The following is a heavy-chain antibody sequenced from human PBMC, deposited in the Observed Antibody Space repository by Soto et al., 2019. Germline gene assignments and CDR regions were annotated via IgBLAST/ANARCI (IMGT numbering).Heavy chain of an antibody. V-gene: IGHV3-53*01. CDR3: ARGGATTAY. D-gene: IGHD1-26*01. CDR1: GFTDSSNY. Sequence: EVQLVESGGGLIQPGGSLRLSCAASGFTDSSNYMSWVCQVPGKGLEWISVIYSGGSTYYTDSVKGRFTISRDNSKNSLYLQMNSLRAEDTAVYYCARGGATTAYWGQGTLVTVSS. CDR2: IYSGGST. J-gene: IGHJ4*02.